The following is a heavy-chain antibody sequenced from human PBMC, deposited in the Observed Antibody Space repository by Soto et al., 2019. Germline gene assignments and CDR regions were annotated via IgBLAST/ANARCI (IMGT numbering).Heavy chain of an antibody. D-gene: IGHD3-3*01. V-gene: IGHV3-74*03. CDR2: ISRDGIGT. CDR3: GPLGNFGVVMGH. Sequence: GGSLRLSCAASGFTFTTYWMHWVRRAPGKGLVWVSRISRDGIGTTYAESVKGRFTISRDNTKNTLYLQMNSLRVEGTAVYYCGPLGNFGVVMGHWGQGTLVTVSS. J-gene: IGHJ4*02. CDR1: GFTFTTYW.